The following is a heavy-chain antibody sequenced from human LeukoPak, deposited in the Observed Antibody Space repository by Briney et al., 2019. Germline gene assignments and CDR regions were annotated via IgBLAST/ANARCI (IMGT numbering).Heavy chain of an antibody. CDR2: ISYDGSNK. CDR3: ARPYSSVRYGDFDY. Sequence: GRSLRLSCAASGLTFRSYAMHWVRQAPGKGLEWVAVISYDGSNKYYADFVKGRFTISRDNSKNTLNLQMNSLRAEDTAVYSCARPYSSVRYGDFDYWGQGTLVAVSS. J-gene: IGHJ4*02. D-gene: IGHD6-19*01. V-gene: IGHV3-30-3*01. CDR1: GLTFRSYA.